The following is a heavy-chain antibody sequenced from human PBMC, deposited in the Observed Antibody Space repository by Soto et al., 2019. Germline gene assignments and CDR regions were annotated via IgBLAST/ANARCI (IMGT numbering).Heavy chain of an antibody. CDR3: AKDGYCSGGSRHHHHHF. D-gene: IGHD2-15*01. J-gene: IGHJ4*02. CDR1: GFTFSSYA. V-gene: IGHV3-23*01. CDR2: ISGSGGST. Sequence: GGSLRLSCAASGFTFSSYAMSWVRQAPGKGLEWVSAISGSGGSTYYADSVKGRFTISRDNSKNTLYLQMNSLRAEDTAVYYCAKDGYCSGGSRHHHHHFWGQGTLVTGSS.